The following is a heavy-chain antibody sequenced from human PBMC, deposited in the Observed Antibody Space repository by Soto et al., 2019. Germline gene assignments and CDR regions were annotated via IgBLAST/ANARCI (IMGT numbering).Heavy chain of an antibody. D-gene: IGHD6-13*01. CDR2: IYYSGST. CDR1: GGSISSYY. V-gene: IGHV4-59*08. J-gene: IGHJ6*03. CDR3: ATGAAAETYYYYYYMDV. Sequence: TLSLTCTVSGGSISSYYWSWIRQPPGKGLEWIGYIYYSGSTNYNPSLKSRVTISVDTSKNQFSLKLSSVTAADTAVYYCATGAAAETYYYYYYMDVWGKGTTVTVSS.